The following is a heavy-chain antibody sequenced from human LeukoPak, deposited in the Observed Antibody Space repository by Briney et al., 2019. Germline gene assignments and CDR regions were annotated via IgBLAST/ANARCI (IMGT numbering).Heavy chain of an antibody. D-gene: IGHD3-22*01. CDR1: GFTFTSYG. V-gene: IGHV3-7*01. CDR2: IKQDGSEK. CDR3: AREGNDYYDSSGVDV. J-gene: IGHJ6*04. Sequence: GGSLRLSCAASGFTFTSYGMHWVRQAPGKGLEWVANIKQDGSEKYYVDSVKGRFTISRDNAKNSLYLQMNSLRAEDTAVYYCAREGNDYYDSSGVDVWGKGTTVTVSS.